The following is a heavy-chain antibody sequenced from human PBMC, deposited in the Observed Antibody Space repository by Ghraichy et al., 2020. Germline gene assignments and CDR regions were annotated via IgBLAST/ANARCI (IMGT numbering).Heavy chain of an antibody. CDR3: VRRWGLTFDY. V-gene: IGHV3-64D*06. Sequence: GGSLRLSCSASGFTFSSYAMHWVRQAPGKGLEYVSAISSNGGNTYYADSVKGRFTISRDNSKNTLYLQMSSLRAEDTAVYYCVRRWGLTFDYWGQGTLVTVSS. CDR2: ISSNGGNT. CDR1: GFTFSSYA. D-gene: IGHD1-26*01. J-gene: IGHJ4*02.